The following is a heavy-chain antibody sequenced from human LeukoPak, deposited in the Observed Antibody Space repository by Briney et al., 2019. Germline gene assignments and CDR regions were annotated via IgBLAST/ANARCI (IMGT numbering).Heavy chain of an antibody. J-gene: IGHJ4*02. V-gene: IGHV3-21*01. Sequence: GGSLRLSCAASGFTFSSYWMSWVRQAPGKGLEWVSSISSSSIYKYYADSVKGRFTISRDNAKKSLYLQMNSLRAEDTAVYYCARSRYDSSGYYGIIGNWGQGTLVTVSS. D-gene: IGHD3-22*01. CDR1: GFTFSSYW. CDR3: ARSRYDSSGYYGIIGN. CDR2: ISSSSIYK.